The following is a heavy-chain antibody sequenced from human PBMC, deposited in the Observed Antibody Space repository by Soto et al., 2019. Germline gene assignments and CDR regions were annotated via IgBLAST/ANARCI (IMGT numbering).Heavy chain of an antibody. Sequence: GGSLRLSCAASGFTFSSYAMSWVRQAPGKGLEWVSAISGSGGSTYYADSVKGRFTVSRDNSKNTLYLQMNSLRAEDTALYYCAKGSGSSGYYQTTYWYFDLWGRGTLVTVSS. CDR3: AKGSGSSGYYQTTYWYFDL. CDR2: ISGSGGST. J-gene: IGHJ2*01. D-gene: IGHD3-22*01. CDR1: GFTFSSYA. V-gene: IGHV3-23*01.